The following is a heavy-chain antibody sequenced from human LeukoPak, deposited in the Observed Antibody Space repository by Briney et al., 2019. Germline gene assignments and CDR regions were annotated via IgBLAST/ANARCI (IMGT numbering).Heavy chain of an antibody. CDR2: IYHSGST. CDR1: GYSISSGYY. V-gene: IGHV4-38-2*01. CDR3: ARVTKVTTFPLDY. J-gene: IGHJ4*02. D-gene: IGHD4-17*01. Sequence: SETLSLTCAVSGYSISSGYYWGWIRQPPGKGLEWIGSIYHSGSTYYNPSLKSRVTISVDTSKNQFSLKLSSVTAADTAVYYCARVTKVTTFPLDYWGQGTLVTVSS.